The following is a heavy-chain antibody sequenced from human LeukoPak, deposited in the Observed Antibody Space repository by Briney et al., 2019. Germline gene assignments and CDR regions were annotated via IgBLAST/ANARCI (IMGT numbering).Heavy chain of an antibody. V-gene: IGHV4-59*01. Sequence: SETLSLTCTVSGVSFSSYYWNWIRQPPGKGLEWVGYIYYNGNTNYNPSLKRRVTMSVGTSRNQFSLKLPSVTAEDTAVYYCASLAYWGQGTLVTVSS. CDR1: GVSFSSYY. J-gene: IGHJ4*02. CDR3: ASLAY. CDR2: IYYNGNT.